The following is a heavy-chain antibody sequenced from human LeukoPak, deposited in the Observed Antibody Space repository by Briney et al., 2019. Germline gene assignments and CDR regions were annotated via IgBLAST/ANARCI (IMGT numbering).Heavy chain of an antibody. CDR2: IYPGDSET. J-gene: IGHJ3*02. CDR1: GYSFTSYW. V-gene: IGHV5-51*01. Sequence: GESLKISCKGSGYSFTSYWIGWVRQMPGKGLEWMGIIYPGDSETIYNPSFQGHVTLSADKSTRTAYLQWSSLKASDSAIFYCARKDTTMRDDAFDIWGQGTVVTVSS. CDR3: ARKDTTMRDDAFDI. D-gene: IGHD5-18*01.